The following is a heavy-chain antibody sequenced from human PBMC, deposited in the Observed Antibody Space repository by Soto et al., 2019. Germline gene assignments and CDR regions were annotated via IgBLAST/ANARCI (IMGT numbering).Heavy chain of an antibody. V-gene: IGHV3-48*02. D-gene: IGHD6-19*01. CDR2: ISSSSSTI. CDR1: GFTFSSYS. CDR3: AREGFGSGWYDAVDI. Sequence: GGSLRLSCAASGFTFSSYSMNWVRQAPGKGLEWVSYISSSSSTIYYADSVKGRFTISRDNAKNSLYLQMNSLSDEDTALYYCAREGFGSGWYDAVDIWGQGSMVAVSS. J-gene: IGHJ3*02.